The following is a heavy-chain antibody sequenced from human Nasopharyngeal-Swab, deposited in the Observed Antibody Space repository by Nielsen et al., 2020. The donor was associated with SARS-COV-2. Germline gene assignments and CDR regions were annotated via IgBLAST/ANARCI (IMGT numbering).Heavy chain of an antibody. CDR2: IYYSGST. D-gene: IGHD5-18*01. CDR1: GGSISSYY. CDR3: ARVGGYSYGYGTDY. V-gene: IGHV4-59*01. Sequence: SETLSLTCPVSGGSISSYYWSWIRQPPGKGLEWIGYIYYSGSTNYNPSLKSRVTISVDTSKNQFSLKLSSVTAADTAVYYCARVGGYSYGYGTDYWGQGTLVTVSS. J-gene: IGHJ4*02.